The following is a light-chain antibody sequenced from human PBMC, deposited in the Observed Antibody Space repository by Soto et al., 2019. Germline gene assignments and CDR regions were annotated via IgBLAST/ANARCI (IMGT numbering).Light chain of an antibody. CDR2: TAS. J-gene: IGKJ3*01. CDR3: QQSYTMPFT. V-gene: IGKV1-39*01. CDR1: QTVSTY. Sequence: DIQMTQSPSSLSASVGDGVTITCRASQTVSTYLNWFQQKPGRAPKLLLYTASNLQTGVPSRFSGGGSGTDFTLTISSLEPEDSATYSCQQSYTMPFTFGPGTKVDIK.